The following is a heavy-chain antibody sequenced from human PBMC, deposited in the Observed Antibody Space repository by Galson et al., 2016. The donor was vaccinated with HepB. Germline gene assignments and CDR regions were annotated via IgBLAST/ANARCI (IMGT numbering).Heavy chain of an antibody. CDR2: FYADGRK. V-gene: IGHV3-53*01. CDR1: GFIVSNDY. CDR3: ARDPGFRNGMNV. Sequence: SLRLSCAASGFIVSNDYMNWVRQAPGKGLEWLAVFYADGRKYYAESVRGRFTISRDNSKNTLFLQMNNLNAEETAVYYCARDPGFRNGMNVWGQGTTVTVSS. J-gene: IGHJ6*02.